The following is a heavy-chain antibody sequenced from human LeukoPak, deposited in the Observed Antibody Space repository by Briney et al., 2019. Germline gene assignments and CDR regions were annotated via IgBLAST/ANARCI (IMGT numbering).Heavy chain of an antibody. CDR2: INPNSGGT. Sequence: ASVKVSCKASGYTFTGYYMHWVRQAPGQGLEWMGWINPNSGGTNYAQKFQGRVTMTRDTSISTAYMELSRLRSDDTAVYYCARFYAVVIATPATFDAFDIWGQGTMVTVSS. CDR1: GYTFTGYY. D-gene: IGHD2-21*01. J-gene: IGHJ3*02. CDR3: ARFYAVVIATPATFDAFDI. V-gene: IGHV1-2*02.